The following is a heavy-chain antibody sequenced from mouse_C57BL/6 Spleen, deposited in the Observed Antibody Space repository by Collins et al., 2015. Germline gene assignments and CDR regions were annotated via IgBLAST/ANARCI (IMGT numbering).Heavy chain of an antibody. CDR1: GYTFTSYW. J-gene: IGHJ4*01. Sequence: QVQLQQPGAELVKPGASVKLSCKASGYTFTSYWMHWVKQRPGQGLEWIGMIHPNSGSTNYNEKFKSKATLTVDKSSSTAYMQLSSLTSEDSAVYYCAGRDGSSFFYAMDYWGQGTSVTVSS. D-gene: IGHD1-1*01. V-gene: IGHV1-64*01. CDR2: IHPNSGST. CDR3: AGRDGSSFFYAMDY.